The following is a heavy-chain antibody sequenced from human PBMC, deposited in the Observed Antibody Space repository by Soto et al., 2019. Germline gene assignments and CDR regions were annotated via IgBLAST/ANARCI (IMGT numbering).Heavy chain of an antibody. D-gene: IGHD3-16*01. CDR1: GGSISSGGYY. CDR2: IYYSGST. J-gene: IGHJ5*02. V-gene: IGHV4-30-4*01. CDR3: ATGDDHNWFDP. Sequence: SETLSLTCTVSGGSISSGGYYWSWIRQPPGKGLEWIGYIYYSGSTYYNPSLKSRAAISVDTSKNQFSLKLSSVTAADTAVYYCATGDDHNWFDPWGQGTLVTVSS.